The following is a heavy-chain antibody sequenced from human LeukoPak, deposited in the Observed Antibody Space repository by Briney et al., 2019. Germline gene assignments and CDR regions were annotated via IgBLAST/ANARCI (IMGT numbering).Heavy chain of an antibody. CDR1: GYTFTSYY. Sequence: ASVKVSCKASGYTFTSYYMYWVRQAPGQGLEWRGIINPSGGSTSYAQKFQGRVTMTRDTSTSTVYMELSSLRSEDTAVYYCASQMGTSNWFDPWGQGTLVTVSS. CDR3: ASQMGTSNWFDP. V-gene: IGHV1-46*01. CDR2: INPSGGST. J-gene: IGHJ5*02. D-gene: IGHD5-24*01.